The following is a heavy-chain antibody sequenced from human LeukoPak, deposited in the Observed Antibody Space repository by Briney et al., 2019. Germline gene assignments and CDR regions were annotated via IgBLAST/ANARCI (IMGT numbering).Heavy chain of an antibody. J-gene: IGHJ4*02. CDR1: GGSISSSSYY. V-gene: IGHV4-39*07. CDR2: IFYSGST. CDR3: ARALSQWYSSGWLDY. D-gene: IGHD6-19*01. Sequence: NTSETLSLTCTVSGGSISSSSYYWGWIRQPPGKGLEWIGSIFYSGSTYYNPSLKSRVTISVDTSKNQFSLKLSSVTAADTAVYYCARALSQWYSSGWLDYWGQGTLVTVSS.